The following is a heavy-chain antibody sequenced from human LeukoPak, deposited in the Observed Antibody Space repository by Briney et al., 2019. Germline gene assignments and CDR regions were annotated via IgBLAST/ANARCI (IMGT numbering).Heavy chain of an antibody. Sequence: GGSLRLSCAASGFTFSSYAMSWVRQAPGKGLEWVSAISGSGGSTYYADSVKGRFTISRDNSKNTLYLQMNSLRAEDTAVYYCAKGSFDVVVPAATYYWGQGTLVTVSS. CDR3: AKGSFDVVVPAATYY. D-gene: IGHD2-2*01. J-gene: IGHJ4*02. V-gene: IGHV3-23*01. CDR2: ISGSGGST. CDR1: GFTFSSYA.